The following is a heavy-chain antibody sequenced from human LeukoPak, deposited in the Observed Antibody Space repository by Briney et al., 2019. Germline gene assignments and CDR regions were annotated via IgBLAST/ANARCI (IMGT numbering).Heavy chain of an antibody. CDR1: GGSISSYY. J-gene: IGHJ4*02. CDR2: IYYSGST. CDR3: ARVRGAYGGLDYFDY. D-gene: IGHD4/OR15-4a*01. Sequence: PSGTLSLTCTVSGGSISSYYWSWIRQPPGKGLEWIGYIYYSGSTNYNPSLKSRVTISVDTSKNQFSLKLSSVTAADTAVYYCARVRGAYGGLDYFDYWGQGTLVTVSS. V-gene: IGHV4-59*01.